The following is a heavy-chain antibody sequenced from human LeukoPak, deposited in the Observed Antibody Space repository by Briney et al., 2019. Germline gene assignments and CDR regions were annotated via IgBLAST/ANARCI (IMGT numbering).Heavy chain of an antibody. Sequence: GRSLRLSCAASGFTFSSYAMHWVLQARGKGLEWVAVISYDGSNKYYADSVKGRFTISRDNSKNTLYLQMNSLRAEDTAVYYCARDLIAAAGFDYWGQGTLVTVSS. V-gene: IGHV3-30*04. CDR1: GFTFSSYA. CDR2: ISYDGSNK. D-gene: IGHD6-13*01. CDR3: ARDLIAAAGFDY. J-gene: IGHJ4*02.